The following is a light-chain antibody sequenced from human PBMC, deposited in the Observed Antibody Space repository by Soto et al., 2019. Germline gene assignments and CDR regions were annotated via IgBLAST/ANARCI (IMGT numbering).Light chain of an antibody. J-gene: IGLJ2*01. V-gene: IGLV2-14*01. CDR1: NNDVGAYNY. Sequence: QSALTQPASVSGSPGQSITISCTGTNNDVGAYNYVSWYQQHPGKAPKLMIYEVSNRPSGVSNRFSGSKSGNTASLIISGLQTEDGAVYYCSSYTRTSTLVFGGRTKLTVL. CDR3: SSYTRTSTLV. CDR2: EVS.